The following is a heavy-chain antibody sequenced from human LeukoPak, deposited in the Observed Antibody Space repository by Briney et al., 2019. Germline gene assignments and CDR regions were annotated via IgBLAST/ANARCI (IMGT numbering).Heavy chain of an antibody. CDR1: GLTFSDYY. Sequence: GGSLRLSCAASGLTFSDYYMSWIRQAPGKGLEWVSYISSSGSTIYYADSEKGRFTISRDNAKNSLYLQMNSLRAEDTAVYYCARDPGDDYFDYWGQGTLVTVSS. D-gene: IGHD7-27*01. V-gene: IGHV3-11*01. J-gene: IGHJ4*02. CDR3: ARDPGDDYFDY. CDR2: ISSSGSTI.